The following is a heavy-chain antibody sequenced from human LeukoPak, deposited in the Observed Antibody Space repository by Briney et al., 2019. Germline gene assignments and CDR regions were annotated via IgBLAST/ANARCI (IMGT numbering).Heavy chain of an antibody. D-gene: IGHD2-2*01. J-gene: IGHJ5*02. Sequence: GGSLRLSCAASGFTVSSKYMSWVRQAQGKGREWVSVIYSAVSTYYAYSVKGPFTISRDNSTDTLYLQMNNLRVEDTAIYYCAKGYDGYKSDPCSWGQGTLVTVSS. CDR3: AKGYDGYKSDPCS. V-gene: IGHV3-53*01. CDR1: GFTVSSKY. CDR2: IYSAVST.